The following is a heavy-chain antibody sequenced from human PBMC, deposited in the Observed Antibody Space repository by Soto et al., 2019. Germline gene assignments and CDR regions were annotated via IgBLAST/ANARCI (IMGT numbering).Heavy chain of an antibody. Sequence: EVQLLESGGGLVQPGGSLRLSCAASGFRLSDSAVSWVRQAPGKGLKLVSSLTSTGDSAFYSDYVKGRFTISRVISKRTRSLRMSSLRPEDTAVYYCAKNGCSSPACYPYYYSVDLWRRGTTVSVSS. J-gene: IGHJ6*03. CDR2: LTSTGDSA. V-gene: IGHV3-23*05. D-gene: IGHD2-15*01. CDR3: AKNGCSSPACYPYYYSVDL. CDR1: GFRLSDSA.